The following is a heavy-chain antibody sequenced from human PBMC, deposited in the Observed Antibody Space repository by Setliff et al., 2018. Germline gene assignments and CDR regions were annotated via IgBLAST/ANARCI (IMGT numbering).Heavy chain of an antibody. D-gene: IGHD3-10*01. J-gene: IGHJ4*02. CDR3: ARHLLVQGTYHFDY. V-gene: IGHV4-39*01. Sequence: LSLTCSVSGGSISSGSYYWGWIRQSPGKGLEWIGSMYYSGSTYYNPSLKGRVTLSVDTTKDQFSLKLTSMTAADTAVYFCARHLLVQGTYHFDYWGQGSPVTVSS. CDR1: GGSISSGSYY. CDR2: MYYSGST.